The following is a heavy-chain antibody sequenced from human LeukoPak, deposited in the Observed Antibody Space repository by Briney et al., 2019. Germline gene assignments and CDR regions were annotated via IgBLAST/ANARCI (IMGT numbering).Heavy chain of an antibody. D-gene: IGHD6-19*01. J-gene: IGHJ3*02. CDR3: EKDSRAVAERGVVLDI. CDR2: ISWNSDSI. V-gene: IGHV3-9*03. Sequence: GGSLRLSCAASGFTFDDYAMHWVRQAPGKGLEWVSGISWNSDSIGYADSVKGRFTISRDNAKNSLYLQMNSLRAEDMALYYWEKDSRAVAERGVVLDIGGQGKMVT. CDR1: GFTFDDYA.